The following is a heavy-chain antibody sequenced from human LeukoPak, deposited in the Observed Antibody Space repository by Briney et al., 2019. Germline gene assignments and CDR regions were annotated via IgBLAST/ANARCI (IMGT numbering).Heavy chain of an antibody. D-gene: IGHD3-3*01. CDR1: GYTFSGYY. Sequence: ASVKVSCKASGYTFSGYYMHWVRQAPGQGLEWMGWMNPNSGNTGYAQKFQGRVTITRNTSISTAYMELSSLRSEDTAVYYCARGREYYDFWSGYYTTPHFDYWGQGTLVTVSS. CDR2: MNPNSGNT. V-gene: IGHV1-8*03. J-gene: IGHJ4*02. CDR3: ARGREYYDFWSGYYTTPHFDY.